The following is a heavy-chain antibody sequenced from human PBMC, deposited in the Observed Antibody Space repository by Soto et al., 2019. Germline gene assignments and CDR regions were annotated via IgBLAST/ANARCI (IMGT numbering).Heavy chain of an antibody. Sequence: GGSLRLSCAASGFTFRSFTMNWDRQAPGKGLEWVSTISSNSAYIYYTDALRGRFTISRDNAKNSLHLQMNSLRAEDTAVYYCTRDASRDSSAPGWSLPWCPG. CDR2: ISSNSAYI. J-gene: IGHJ5*02. CDR3: TRDASRDSSAPGWSLP. CDR1: GFTFRSFT. D-gene: IGHD6-13*01. V-gene: IGHV3-21*01.